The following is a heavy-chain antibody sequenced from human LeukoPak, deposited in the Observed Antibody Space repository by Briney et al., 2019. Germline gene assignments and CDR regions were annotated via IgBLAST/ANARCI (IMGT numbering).Heavy chain of an antibody. J-gene: IGHJ4*02. D-gene: IGHD3-10*01. Sequence: ASVKVSCKASGYTFTSYGISWVRQAPGQGLEWMGWISAYNGNTNYAQKLQGGVTMTTDTSTSTAYMELRSLRSDDTAVYYCARDSPYYYYGSGFSRFDYWGQGTLVTVSS. CDR1: GYTFTSYG. CDR2: ISAYNGNT. V-gene: IGHV1-18*01. CDR3: ARDSPYYYYGSGFSRFDY.